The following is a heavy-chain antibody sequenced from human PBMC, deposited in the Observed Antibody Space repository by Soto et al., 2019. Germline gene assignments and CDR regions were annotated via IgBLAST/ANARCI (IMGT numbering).Heavy chain of an antibody. CDR1: GFTFRSHW. CDR3: ARGACNRTSCYGFAP. Sequence: GGSLRLSCVASGFTFRSHWMHWVRQSPGKGLVWVSQINSDGSSANYAGAVKGRFTFSRDNAKKTLYLQMDSLRAEDTAVYYCARGACNRTSCYGFAPWGPGTLVTLSS. CDR2: INSDGSSA. D-gene: IGHD2-2*01. J-gene: IGHJ5*02. V-gene: IGHV3-74*01.